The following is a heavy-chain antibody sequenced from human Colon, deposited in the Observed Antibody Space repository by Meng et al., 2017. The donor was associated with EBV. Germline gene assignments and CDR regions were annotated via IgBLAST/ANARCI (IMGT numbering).Heavy chain of an antibody. Sequence: QLQLQESGSGLVKPSETLSLTCAVSGGSIHSGDYFWSWIRQPPGKGLEWIGYIYYTGSTYYNPSLKSRVTISMDTSKNQFSLRLSSVTAADTAVYYCARNYYFDYWGQGTLVTVSS. V-gene: IGHV4-30-4*01. CDR3: ARNYYFDY. CDR2: IYYTGST. CDR1: GGSIHSGDYF. J-gene: IGHJ4*02.